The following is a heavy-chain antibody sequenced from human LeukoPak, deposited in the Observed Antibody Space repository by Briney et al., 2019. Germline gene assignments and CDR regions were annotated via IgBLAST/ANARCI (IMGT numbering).Heavy chain of an antibody. CDR3: ARDDYGGNFGY. D-gene: IGHD4-23*01. CDR2: IYTSGST. J-gene: IGHJ4*02. CDR1: GGSISSGSYY. Sequence: SETLSLTCTVSGGSISSGSYYWSWIRQPAGKGLEWIGRIYTSGSTNYDPSLKSRVTISVDTSKNQFSLKLSSVTAADTAVYYCARDDYGGNFGYWGQGTLVTVSS. V-gene: IGHV4-61*02.